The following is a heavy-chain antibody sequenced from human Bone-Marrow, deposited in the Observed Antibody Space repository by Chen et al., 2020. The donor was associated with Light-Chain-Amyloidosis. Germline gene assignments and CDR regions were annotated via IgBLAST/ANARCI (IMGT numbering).Heavy chain of an antibody. CDR1: GDSLFNDNYY. CDR3: VRDVMSTTGHRWFES. D-gene: IGHD1-26*01. J-gene: IGHJ5*01. V-gene: IGHV4-61*02. CDR2: VYNSGST. Sequence: QVQLQESGPGLVKPSQTPSLTCTVSGDSLFNDNYYWHWIRQPAGKGLEWIGRVYNSGSTRYNPSLKSRITISVNTAKNQFSLNLTSVTATDTAVYYCVRDVMSTTGHRWFESWGQGTVVTVS.